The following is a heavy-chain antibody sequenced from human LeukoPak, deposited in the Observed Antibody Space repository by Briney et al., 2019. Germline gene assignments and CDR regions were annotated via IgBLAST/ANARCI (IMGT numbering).Heavy chain of an antibody. CDR2: INPSGGST. D-gene: IGHD3-22*01. CDR1: GYTFTSYY. CDR3: ARPSTNLMIVVGRNAFDI. Sequence: ASVKVSCKASGYTFTSYYMHWVRQATGQGLEWMGIINPSGGSTSYAQKFQGRVTMTRDTSTSTVYMELSSLRSEDTAVYYCARPSTNLMIVVGRNAFDIWGQGTMVTVSS. J-gene: IGHJ3*02. V-gene: IGHV1-46*01.